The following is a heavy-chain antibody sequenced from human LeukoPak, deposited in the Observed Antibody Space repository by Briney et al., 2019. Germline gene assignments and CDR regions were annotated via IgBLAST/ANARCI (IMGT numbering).Heavy chain of an antibody. J-gene: IGHJ4*02. V-gene: IGHV1-2*02. Sequence: ASVKDSCKASGYTFTGYYMHWVRQAPGQGLEWMGWINPNSGGTNYAQKFQGRVTMTRDTSISTAYMELSRLRSDDTAVYYCARDACSSTSCSIYYFDYWGQGTLVTVSS. CDR2: INPNSGGT. D-gene: IGHD2-2*01. CDR1: GYTFTGYY. CDR3: ARDACSSTSCSIYYFDY.